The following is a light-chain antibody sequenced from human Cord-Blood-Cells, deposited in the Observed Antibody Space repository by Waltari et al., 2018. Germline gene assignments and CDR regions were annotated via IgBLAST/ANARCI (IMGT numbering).Light chain of an antibody. J-gene: IGLJ3*02. CDR1: SSDVGGYHY. CDR2: DVS. CDR3: CSYAGSYTFV. Sequence: QSALTQPRSVSGSPGQSVTISCTGTSSDVGGYHYVSWYQQHPATAPKLMIYDVSNRPSGVPDRFSGSKSGNTAALTISGLQAEDEADYYCCSYAGSYTFVFGGGTKLTVL. V-gene: IGLV2-11*01.